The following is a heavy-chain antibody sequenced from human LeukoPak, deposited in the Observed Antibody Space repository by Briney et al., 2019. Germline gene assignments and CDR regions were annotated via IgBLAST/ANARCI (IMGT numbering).Heavy chain of an antibody. D-gene: IGHD6-19*01. V-gene: IGHV3-74*01. J-gene: IGHJ4*02. CDR1: GFTFSTYW. Sequence: GGSLRLSCAASGFTFSTYWMHWVRQAPGKGLVWVSRINSDGSSTSYADSVKGRFTISRDNAKNTLYLQMNSLRAEDTAVYYCARVSSGWYGGLVYDYWGQGTLVTVSS. CDR3: ARVSSGWYGGLVYDY. CDR2: INSDGSST.